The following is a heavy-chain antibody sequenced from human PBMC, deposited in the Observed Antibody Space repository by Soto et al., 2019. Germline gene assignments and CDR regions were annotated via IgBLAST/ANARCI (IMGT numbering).Heavy chain of an antibody. CDR1: GHTFTTYY. D-gene: IGHD6-25*01. CDR2: INPSGGST. CDR3: ARRKERSGPHYFDS. Sequence: ASVKVSCKASGHTFTTYYMHWVRQAPGQGLEWMGIINPSGGSTTYAQKFQGRVTMTRNTSINTAYMELSSLTSEDTAVYFCARRKERSGPHYFDSWGQGTLVTVSS. J-gene: IGHJ4*02. V-gene: IGHV1-46*01.